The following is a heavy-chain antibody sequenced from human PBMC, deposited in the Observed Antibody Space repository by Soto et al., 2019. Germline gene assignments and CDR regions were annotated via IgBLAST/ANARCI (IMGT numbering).Heavy chain of an antibody. V-gene: IGHV1-46*01. CDR1: GYTFTSYY. D-gene: IGHD3-22*01. Sequence: ASVKVSCKASGYTFTSYYMHWVRQAPGQGLEWMGIINPSGGSTSYAQKFQGRVTMTRDTSTSTVYMELSSLRSEDTAVYYCASWDYYDSSGYYFDYWGQGTLVTVSS. J-gene: IGHJ4*02. CDR3: ASWDYYDSSGYYFDY. CDR2: INPSGGST.